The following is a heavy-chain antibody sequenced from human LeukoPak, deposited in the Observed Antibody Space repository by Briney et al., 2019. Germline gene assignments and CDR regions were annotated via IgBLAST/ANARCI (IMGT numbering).Heavy chain of an antibody. D-gene: IGHD3-9*01. Sequence: AGGSLRLSCAASGLTFKICGMHWVRQAPGKGLEWVGVIWNDGSTTFYADSVRGRFTISRDNSKNTLYLQMNSLRAEDTAVYYCARDRTNFVDYWGQGTLVTVSS. CDR2: IWNDGSTT. V-gene: IGHV3-33*01. CDR1: GLTFKICG. J-gene: IGHJ4*02. CDR3: ARDRTNFVDY.